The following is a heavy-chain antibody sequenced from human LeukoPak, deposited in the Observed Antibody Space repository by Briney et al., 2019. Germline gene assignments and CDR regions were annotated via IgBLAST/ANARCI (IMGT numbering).Heavy chain of an antibody. CDR3: ARVGGNYYGSGSYYWFDP. CDR1: GGSISSYY. J-gene: IGHJ5*02. D-gene: IGHD3-10*01. Sequence: PSETLSLTCTVAGGSISSYYWSWIRQPAGKGLEGSGRIFSSGITDYNPSLKSRVTMSVETSKNQFSLKLSSVTAADTAVYYCARVGGNYYGSGSYYWFDPWGQGTLVTVSS. CDR2: IFSSGIT. V-gene: IGHV4-4*07.